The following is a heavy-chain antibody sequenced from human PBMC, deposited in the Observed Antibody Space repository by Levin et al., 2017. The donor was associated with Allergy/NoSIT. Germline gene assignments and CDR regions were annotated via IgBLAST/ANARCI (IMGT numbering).Heavy chain of an antibody. D-gene: IGHD6-13*01. CDR3: ARDGFTSDIVAAGMDRSSGMDV. Sequence: VASVKVSCKASGYTFTSYYMHWVRQAPGQGLEWMGIINPSGGITSYAQKFQGRVTMTRDTSTSTVYMELSSLRSEDTAVYFCARDGFTSDIVAAGMDRSSGMDVWGQGTTVTVSS. J-gene: IGHJ6*02. CDR1: GYTFTSYY. V-gene: IGHV1-46*01. CDR2: INPSGGIT.